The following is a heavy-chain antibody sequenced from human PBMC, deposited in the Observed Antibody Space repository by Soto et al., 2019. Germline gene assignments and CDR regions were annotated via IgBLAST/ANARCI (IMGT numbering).Heavy chain of an antibody. CDR1: GFTFSSYG. CDR3: AKDTYYYDSSANSRPDY. J-gene: IGHJ4*02. Sequence: QVQLVESGGGVVQPGRSLRLSCAASGFTFSSYGMHWVRQAPGEGLEWVAVISYDGSNKYYADSVKGRFTISRDNSKNTLYLQMNSLRAEDTAVYYSAKDTYYYDSSANSRPDYWGQGTLVTVSS. V-gene: IGHV3-30*18. D-gene: IGHD3-22*01. CDR2: ISYDGSNK.